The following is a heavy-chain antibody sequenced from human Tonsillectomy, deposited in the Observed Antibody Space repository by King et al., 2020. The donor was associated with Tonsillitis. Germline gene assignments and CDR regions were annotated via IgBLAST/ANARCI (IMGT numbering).Heavy chain of an antibody. CDR3: ARTPREDDYGDYAPRYYYYYYMDV. J-gene: IGHJ6*03. CDR2: TYYRSKWYN. D-gene: IGHD4-17*01. V-gene: IGHV6-1*01. CDR1: GDSVSSNSAA. Sequence: VQLQQSGPGLVKPSQTLSLTCAISGDSVSSNSAAWNWIRQSPSRGLEWLGRTYYRSKWYNDYAVSVKRRITINPDTSKNPFSLQLNSVTPEDTAVYYCARTPREDDYGDYAPRYYYYYYMDVWGKGTTVTVSS.